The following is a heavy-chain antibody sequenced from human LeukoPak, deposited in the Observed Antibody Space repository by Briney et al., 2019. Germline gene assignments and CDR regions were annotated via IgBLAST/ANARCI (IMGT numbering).Heavy chain of an antibody. CDR2: INSDGSST. D-gene: IGHD5-12*01. Sequence: GGSLRLSCAASGFTFSGYWMHWVRQAPGKGLVWVSRINSDGSSTSYADSVKGRFTISRDNAKNTLYLQMSSLRAEDTAVYYCAREGATDWYFHLWGRGTLVTVSS. CDR1: GFTFSGYW. V-gene: IGHV3-74*01. J-gene: IGHJ2*01. CDR3: AREGATDWYFHL.